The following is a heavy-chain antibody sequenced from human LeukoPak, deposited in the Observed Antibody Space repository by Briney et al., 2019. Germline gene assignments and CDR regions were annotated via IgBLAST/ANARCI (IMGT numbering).Heavy chain of an antibody. D-gene: IGHD5-24*01. CDR2: ISSSSSTI. V-gene: IGHV3-48*04. CDR3: ARDLRDGYNRGIGAFDI. J-gene: IGHJ3*02. CDR1: GFTFSSYS. Sequence: GGSLRLSCAASGFTFSSYSMNWVRQAPGKGLEWVSYISSSSSTIYYADSVKGRFTISRDNAKNSLYLQMNSLRAEDTAVYYCARDLRDGYNRGIGAFDIWGQGTMVTVSS.